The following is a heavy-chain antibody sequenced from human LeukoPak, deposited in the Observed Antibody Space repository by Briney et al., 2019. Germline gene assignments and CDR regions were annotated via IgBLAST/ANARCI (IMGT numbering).Heavy chain of an antibody. CDR3: AKRGNPAVGHHYLDV. CDR2: ITLSGGST. V-gene: IGHV3-23*01. Sequence: GGSLRLSCAASGFTFSYYDMSWVRQAPGKGLEGVASITLSGGSTFYADSVKGRFTISRDNSKNTLYLQMNSLSAEDTAVYYCAKRGNPAVGHHYLDVWGKGTTVSVSS. CDR1: GFTFSYYD. D-gene: IGHD2-2*01. J-gene: IGHJ6*03.